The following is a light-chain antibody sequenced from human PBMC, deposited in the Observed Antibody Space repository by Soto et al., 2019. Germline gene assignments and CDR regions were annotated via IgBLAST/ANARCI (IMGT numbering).Light chain of an antibody. Sequence: QSVLAQPASVSGSPGQSITISCTGTSSDVGGYIYVSWYQQHPGKAPKLMIYDVTSRPSGVSYRFSGSKSGNTASLTISGLQAEDEADYYCSSYTTSSSYVFGTGTKAIVL. CDR2: DVT. V-gene: IGLV2-14*01. J-gene: IGLJ1*01. CDR1: SSDVGGYIY. CDR3: SSYTTSSSYV.